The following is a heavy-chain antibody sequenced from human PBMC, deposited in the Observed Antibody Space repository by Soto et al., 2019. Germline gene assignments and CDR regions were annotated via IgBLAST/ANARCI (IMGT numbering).Heavy chain of an antibody. CDR3: ARHPTYYYDSSGYYYVNAFDI. D-gene: IGHD3-22*01. Sequence: GESLKISCKGSGYSFTSYWIGRVRQMPGKGLEWMGIIYPGDSDTRYSPSFQGQVTISADKSISTAYLQWSSLKASDTAMHYCARHPTYYYDSSGYYYVNAFDIWGQGTMVTVSS. V-gene: IGHV5-51*01. CDR1: GYSFTSYW. J-gene: IGHJ3*02. CDR2: IYPGDSDT.